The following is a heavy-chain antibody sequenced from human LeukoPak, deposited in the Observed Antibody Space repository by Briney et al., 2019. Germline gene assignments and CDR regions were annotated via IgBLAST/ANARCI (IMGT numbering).Heavy chain of an antibody. D-gene: IGHD1-14*01. CDR3: ARDPDRDGVDY. CDR1: GFTFTSYW. V-gene: IGHV3-7*01. J-gene: IGHJ4*02. Sequence: GGSPRLSCAASGFTFTSYWMNWVRQAPGMGLEWVANIKQDGSEKYYVDSVKGRFTISRDNAKNSLYLQMNSLRAEDTAVYYCARDPDRDGVDYWGQGTLVTVSS. CDR2: IKQDGSEK.